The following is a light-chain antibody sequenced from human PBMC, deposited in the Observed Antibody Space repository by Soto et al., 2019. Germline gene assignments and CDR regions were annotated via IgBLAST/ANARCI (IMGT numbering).Light chain of an antibody. CDR1: SSDVGSYDL. Sequence: QSALTQPASVSRAPGQSITISCTRTSSDVGSYDLVSWYQQHPGKAPKLMIYEATKRPSGVSVRFSGSKSGNTASLTISGLQAEDEADYYCCSYAGASTYVFGIGTKLTVL. J-gene: IGLJ1*01. CDR2: EAT. V-gene: IGLV2-23*01. CDR3: CSYAGASTYV.